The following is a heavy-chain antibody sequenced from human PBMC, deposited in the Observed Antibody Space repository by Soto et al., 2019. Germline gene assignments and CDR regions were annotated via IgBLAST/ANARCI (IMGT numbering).Heavy chain of an antibody. CDR1: GYTFNTYY. CDR2: IHPSGGGT. D-gene: IGHD2-21*02. CDR3: ARGGHIAVVTASFDY. J-gene: IGHJ4*02. Sequence: QVQLVQSGAEVRKPGASVKVSCKPSGYTFNTYYLHWLRQAPGQALEWMGVIHPSGGGTTYAQKFLGRVTVTRDTSTTTVFMELSGLRSDDTAVYYCARGGHIAVVTASFDYWGQGTLVTVSS. V-gene: IGHV1-46*02.